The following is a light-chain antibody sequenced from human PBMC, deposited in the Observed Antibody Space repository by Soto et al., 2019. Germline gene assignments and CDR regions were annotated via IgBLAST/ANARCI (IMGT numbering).Light chain of an antibody. Sequence: EFVLPQSPGTLSLSPGERTTLSCWASQSISGNYLAWYQHKPGQAPRLLIYGASSRATGIPDRFSGSGSGTDFTLTISRLEPEDVAVYYCQQYGSSSITFGQGTRLEIK. CDR2: GAS. CDR3: QQYGSSSIT. CDR1: QSISGNY. J-gene: IGKJ5*01. V-gene: IGKV3-20*01.